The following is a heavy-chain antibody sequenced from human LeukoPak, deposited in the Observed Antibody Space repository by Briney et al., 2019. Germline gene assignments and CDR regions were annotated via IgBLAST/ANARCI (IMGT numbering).Heavy chain of an antibody. J-gene: IGHJ4*02. CDR1: GFTFSSYA. CDR3: AKDSLKNYGDYDY. Sequence: GGFLRLSCAASGFTFSSYAMSWVRQAPGKGLEWVSAISGSGGSTYYADSVKGRFTISRDNSKNTLYLQMNSLRAEDTAVYYWAKDSLKNYGDYDYWGQGTLVTVSS. V-gene: IGHV3-23*01. CDR2: ISGSGGST. D-gene: IGHD4-17*01.